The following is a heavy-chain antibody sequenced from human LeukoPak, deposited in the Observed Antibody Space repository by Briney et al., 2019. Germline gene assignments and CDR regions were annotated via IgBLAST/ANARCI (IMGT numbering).Heavy chain of an antibody. CDR1: GFTFSDYY. J-gene: IGHJ4*02. Sequence: PGGSLRLSCAASGFTFSDYYMSWIRQAPGKGLEWVSYISSSGSTIYYADSVKGRFTISRDNAKNSLYLQMNSLRAEDTAVYYCAKGGARYSSSWYGRDYWGQGTLVTVSS. CDR3: AKGGARYSSSWYGRDY. CDR2: ISSSGSTI. V-gene: IGHV3-11*01. D-gene: IGHD6-13*01.